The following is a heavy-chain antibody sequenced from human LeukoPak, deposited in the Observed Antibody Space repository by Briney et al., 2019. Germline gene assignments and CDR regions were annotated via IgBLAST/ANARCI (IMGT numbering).Heavy chain of an antibody. CDR2: IYTSGST. D-gene: IGHD3-10*01. CDR3: ARAPILLWFGFDY. CDR1: GGSISSGSYY. Sequence: PSETLSLTCTVSGGSISSGSYYWSWIRQPAGKGLEWIGRIYTSGSTNYNPSLKSRFTISVDTSKNQFSLKLSSVTAADTAVYYCARAPILLWFGFDYWGQGTLVTVSS. J-gene: IGHJ4*02. V-gene: IGHV4-61*02.